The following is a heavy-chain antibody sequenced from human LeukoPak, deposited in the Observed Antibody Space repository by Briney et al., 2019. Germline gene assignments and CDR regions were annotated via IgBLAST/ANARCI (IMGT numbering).Heavy chain of an antibody. D-gene: IGHD3-22*01. J-gene: IGHJ2*01. CDR1: GFSLSNYW. Sequence: GGSLRLSCAASGFSLSNYWMSWVRQAPGKGLEWVANIKQDESEKLYVDSVKGRFTISRDNAKNSLYLQMNSLRAEDTAVYYCARQSYYYDSSGYYDWYFDLWGRGTLVTVSS. V-gene: IGHV3-7*03. CDR3: ARQSYYYDSSGYYDWYFDL. CDR2: IKQDESEK.